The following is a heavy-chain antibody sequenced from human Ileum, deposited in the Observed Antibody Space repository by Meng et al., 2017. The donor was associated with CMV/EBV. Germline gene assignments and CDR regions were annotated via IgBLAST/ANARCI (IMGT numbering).Heavy chain of an antibody. J-gene: IGHJ4*02. CDR3: AIDNLGANWGSPEFDY. CDR2: ISVSGGRT. Sequence: GESLKISCSASGFTFSSYAMNWVRQAPGKGLQWVSTISVSGGRTHYADSVKGRFTISRDNSKNMLFLKVNRMRAEDTAVYYGAIDNLGANWGSPEFDYWGQGTLVTVSS. V-gene: IGHV3-23*01. D-gene: IGHD1-26*01. CDR1: GFTFSSYA.